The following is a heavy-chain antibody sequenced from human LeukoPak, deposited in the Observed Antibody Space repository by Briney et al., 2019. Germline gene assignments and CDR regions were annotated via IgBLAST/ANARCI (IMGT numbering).Heavy chain of an antibody. D-gene: IGHD2-15*01. CDR2: IYHSGTT. CDR1: GDFVTNSKW. CDR3: ARGAASVGYFEY. Sequence: PSETLSLTCTISGDFVTNSKWWSWGRQSPGKGLEWIGEIYHSGTTNYNPSLKSRVTISVDKSKNQLSLKLNSVIAADTAIYYCARGAASVGYFEYWGQGTLVAVSS. J-gene: IGHJ4*02. V-gene: IGHV4-4*02.